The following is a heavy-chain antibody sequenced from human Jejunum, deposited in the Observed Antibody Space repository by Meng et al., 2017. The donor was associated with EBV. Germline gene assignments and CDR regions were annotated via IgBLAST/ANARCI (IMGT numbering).Heavy chain of an antibody. V-gene: IGHV7-4-1*02. CDR3: ARAVVGSTSLDY. J-gene: IGHJ4*02. Sequence: VQLVPSGSELRKPGASVKISCKTSGYTFTNYAMNWVRQAPGQGLEWMAWINTKTGNPAYAQGFTGRFVFSLDMSVTTIYLQISSLEAEDTAIYYCARAVVGSTSLDYWGQGTLVTVSS. D-gene: IGHD1-26*01. CDR1: GYTFTNYA. CDR2: INTKTGNP.